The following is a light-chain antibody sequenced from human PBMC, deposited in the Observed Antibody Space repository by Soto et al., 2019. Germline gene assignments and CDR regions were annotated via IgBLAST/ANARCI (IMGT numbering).Light chain of an antibody. V-gene: IGKV1-27*01. Sequence: DIRMTQSPSSLSASVGDRVTITCRASQGISNSLAWYQQKPGKVPRLLIYAASILQLGVPSRFGGSGSGTDFTLTISSLQPEDVATYYCQKYNNVPATFGLGTRLDIK. CDR2: AAS. J-gene: IGKJ5*01. CDR3: QKYNNVPAT. CDR1: QGISNS.